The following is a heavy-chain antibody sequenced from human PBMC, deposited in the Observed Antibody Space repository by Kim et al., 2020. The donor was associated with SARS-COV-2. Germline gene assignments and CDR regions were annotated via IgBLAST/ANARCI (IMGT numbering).Heavy chain of an antibody. CDR3: ATVWLVGANTNFDY. CDR2: IYYSGST. CDR1: GGSVSSGSYY. Sequence: SETLSLTCTVSGGSVSSGSYYWSWIRQPPGKGLEWIGYIYYSGSTNYNPSLKSRVTISVDTSKNQFSLKLSSVTAADTAVYYCATVWLVGANTNFDYWG. D-gene: IGHD1-26*01. V-gene: IGHV4-61*01. J-gene: IGHJ4*01.